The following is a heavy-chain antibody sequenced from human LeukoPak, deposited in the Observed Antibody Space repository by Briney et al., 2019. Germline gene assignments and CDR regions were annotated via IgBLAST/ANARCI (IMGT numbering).Heavy chain of an antibody. V-gene: IGHV1-24*01. J-gene: IGHJ5*02. CDR3: ATDRGSTSLGWFDP. Sequence: GASVKVSCKVSGYTLTELSMHWVRQAPGKGLEWMGGFDPEDGETIYAQKFQGRVTMTEDTSTDTTYMELSSLRSEDTAVYYCATDRGSTSLGWFDPWGQGTLVTVSS. CDR1: GYTLTELS. D-gene: IGHD2-2*01. CDR2: FDPEDGET.